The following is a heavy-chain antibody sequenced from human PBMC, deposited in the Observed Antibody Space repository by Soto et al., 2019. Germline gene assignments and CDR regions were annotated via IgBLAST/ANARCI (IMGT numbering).Heavy chain of an antibody. CDR1: GGSIDSGAFS. CDR2: VTHSGTA. Sequence: SETLSLACAVSGGSIDSGAFSLSWIRQPPGKGLEWIGYVTHSGTAYSIPSLNGRLTLSVDSSQTQFSLKLTSVTAADSAFYYCARIHWAQSSLDYWGRGILVTVSS. CDR3: ARIHWAQSSLDY. J-gene: IGHJ4*02. V-gene: IGHV4-30-2*01. D-gene: IGHD6-19*01.